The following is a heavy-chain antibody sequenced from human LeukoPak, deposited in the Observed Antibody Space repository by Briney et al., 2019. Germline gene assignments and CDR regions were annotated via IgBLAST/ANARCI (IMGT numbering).Heavy chain of an antibody. CDR1: GGYVSSYY. V-gene: IGHV4-59*02. D-gene: IGHD6-6*01. CDR3: ATGSRSSTSDAFDV. CDR2: IYYTGTT. Sequence: PSETLSLTCTVSGGYVSSYYWTWFRQPPLKGIEWIGFIYYTGTTDSNPSLKGRVTMSVDTSTNQFSLELSSVTAADTAVYYCATGSRSSTSDAFDVWGQGTMVTVSS. J-gene: IGHJ3*01.